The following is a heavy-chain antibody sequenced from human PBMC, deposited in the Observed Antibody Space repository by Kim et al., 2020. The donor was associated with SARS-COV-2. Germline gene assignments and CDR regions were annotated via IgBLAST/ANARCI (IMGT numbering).Heavy chain of an antibody. J-gene: IGHJ4*02. Sequence: YSPHFRGKVPITADKSTTTAYLQWSSLKASDTAMYYCARSAGPYDYYFDYWGQGTLVTVSS. V-gene: IGHV5-51*01. D-gene: IGHD3-16*01. CDR3: ARSAGPYDYYFDY.